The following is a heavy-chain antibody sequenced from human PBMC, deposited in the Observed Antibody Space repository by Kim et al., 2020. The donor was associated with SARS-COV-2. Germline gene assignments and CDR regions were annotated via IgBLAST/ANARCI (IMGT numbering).Heavy chain of an antibody. V-gene: IGHV3-23*01. Sequence: GVSLRLSCAGSGFSFSTYVMIWVRQAPGRGLEWVSGITSSGDQTYYSDSVKGRFTISRDNSKNTLSLQMNDLGAQDTAVYYCAKGHDWFGVDWGKGTLVT. CDR3: AKGHDWFGVD. J-gene: IGHJ4*02. CDR2: ITSSGDQT. CDR1: GFSFSTYV. D-gene: IGHD3-9*01.